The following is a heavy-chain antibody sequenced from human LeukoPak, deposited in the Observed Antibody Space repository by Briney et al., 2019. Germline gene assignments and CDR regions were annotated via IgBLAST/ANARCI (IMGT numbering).Heavy chain of an antibody. D-gene: IGHD5-18*01. CDR1: GFAFSDSW. J-gene: IGHJ3*02. CDR2: IKGDGSAK. CDR3: ARDRGWIQHDI. V-gene: IGHV3-7*01. Sequence: GGSLRLSRAASGFAFSDSWMTWIRQAPGKGLEWVAFIKGDGSAKKYVDSVKGRFTISRDNAKNSLFLQMNSLRAEDTAVYYCARDRGWIQHDIWGQGTMVTVSS.